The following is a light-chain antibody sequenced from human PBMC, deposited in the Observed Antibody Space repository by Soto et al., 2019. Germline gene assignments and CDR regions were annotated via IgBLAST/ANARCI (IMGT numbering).Light chain of an antibody. Sequence: NFMLTQPHSVSESPGKTVTISCTGSSGSIASNYVQWYQQRPGSAPTTVIYDDYQRPSGVPDRFSGSIDSSSNSASLTISELKTEDEAEYYCQSYDSTNRGVVFGGVTKLTVL. J-gene: IGLJ2*01. V-gene: IGLV6-57*02. CDR2: DDY. CDR1: SGSIASNY. CDR3: QSYDSTNRGVV.